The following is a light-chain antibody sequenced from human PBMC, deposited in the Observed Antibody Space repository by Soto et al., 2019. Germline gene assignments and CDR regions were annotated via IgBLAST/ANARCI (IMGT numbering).Light chain of an antibody. CDR1: QSISSY. CDR3: QQLNSFPIT. Sequence: DIQMTQSPSSLSASVGDRVTLTCRASQSISSYLNWYQQKPGRAPKLLIYAASTLQSGVPSRFSGSGSGTEFTLTITSLQPEDFATYYCQQLNSFPITFGQGTRLEI. CDR2: AAS. V-gene: IGKV1-9*01. J-gene: IGKJ5*01.